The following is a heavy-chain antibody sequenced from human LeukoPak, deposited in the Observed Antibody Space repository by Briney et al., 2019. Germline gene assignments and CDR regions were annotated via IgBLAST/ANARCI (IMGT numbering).Heavy chain of an antibody. CDR2: ISAGADVI. CDR1: GFSFRDYP. V-gene: IGHV3-23*01. D-gene: IGHD2-15*01. CDR3: ARGITYCSGGICYYFFDY. Sequence: PGGSLRLSCEAAGFSFRDYPMGWVRRASGKRLEWVSGISAGADVIFYADPVKGRFTISRDNSKNTLYLQMNSLRAEDTAVYFCARGITYCSGGICYYFFDYWGQGTLVTVSS. J-gene: IGHJ4*02.